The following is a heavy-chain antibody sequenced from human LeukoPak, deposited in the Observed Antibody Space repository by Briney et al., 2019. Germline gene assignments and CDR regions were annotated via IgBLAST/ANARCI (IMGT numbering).Heavy chain of an antibody. CDR2: INGPASNI. Sequence: GGSLRLSCAASGFTFSLNEMNWVRQAPGKGLEWVSYINGPASNIFYADSVKGRFTISRDNAKNSLYLQMNSLRVEDTAVYYCAELGITMIGGVWGKGTTVTISS. CDR1: GFTFSLNE. V-gene: IGHV3-48*03. CDR3: AELGITMIGGV. D-gene: IGHD3-10*02. J-gene: IGHJ6*04.